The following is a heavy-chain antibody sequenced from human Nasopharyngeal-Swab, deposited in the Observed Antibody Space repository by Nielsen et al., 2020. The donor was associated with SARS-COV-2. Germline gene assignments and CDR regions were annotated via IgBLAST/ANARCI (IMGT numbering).Heavy chain of an antibody. CDR2: TYYRSKWYN. D-gene: IGHD4-17*01. Sequence: SRQCPSRGLEWLGRTYYRSKWYNDYAVSVKSRITINPDTSKNQFSLHLNSVTPEDTAVYYCARARGAYGDYYYYYYTDVWGKGTTVTVSS. J-gene: IGHJ6*03. CDR3: ARARGAYGDYYYYYYTDV. V-gene: IGHV6-1*01.